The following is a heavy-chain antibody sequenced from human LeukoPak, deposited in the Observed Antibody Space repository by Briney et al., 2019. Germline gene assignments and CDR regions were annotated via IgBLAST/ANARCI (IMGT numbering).Heavy chain of an antibody. J-gene: IGHJ4*02. Sequence: SETLSLTCTVSGGSISSYYWSWIRQPPGKGLEWIGYTYYSGSTNYNPSLKSRVTISVDTSKNQFSLKLSSVTAADTAVYYCAARASCGGDCYTDYWGQGTLVTVSS. V-gene: IGHV4-59*01. CDR1: GGSISSYY. D-gene: IGHD2-21*02. CDR3: AARASCGGDCYTDY. CDR2: TYYSGST.